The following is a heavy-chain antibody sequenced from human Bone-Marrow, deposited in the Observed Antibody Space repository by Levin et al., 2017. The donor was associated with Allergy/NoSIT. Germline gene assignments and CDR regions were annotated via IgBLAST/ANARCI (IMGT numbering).Heavy chain of an antibody. CDR2: VHYSGTT. D-gene: IGHD6-13*01. Sequence: KSSETLSLTCTVSGASINSYYWSWIRQSPGKGLEWIGYVHYSGTTSYTPSLKSRVTMSVDTSKNQFSLNLRSLTPADTAVYYCARGQQMVNRNWFGPWGRGTLVIVSS. CDR1: GASINSYY. J-gene: IGHJ5*02. V-gene: IGHV4-59*01. CDR3: ARGQQMVNRNWFGP.